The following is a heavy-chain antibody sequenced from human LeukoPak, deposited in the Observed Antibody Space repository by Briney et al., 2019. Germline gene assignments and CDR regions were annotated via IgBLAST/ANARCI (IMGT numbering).Heavy chain of an antibody. V-gene: IGHV3-7*03. Sequence: GGSLRLSCEASGFTFSSYWMSWVRQAPGKGLEWVANIKQDGSEKYYVDSVKGRFTISRDNAKNSLYLQMNSLRAEDTAVYYCARDGIAAGQTPGPFDPWGQGTLVTVSS. J-gene: IGHJ5*02. CDR2: IKQDGSEK. CDR3: ARDGIAAGQTPGPFDP. D-gene: IGHD6-13*01. CDR1: GFTFSSYW.